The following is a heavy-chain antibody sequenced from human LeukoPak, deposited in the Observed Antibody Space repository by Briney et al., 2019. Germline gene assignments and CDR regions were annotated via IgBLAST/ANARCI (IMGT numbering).Heavy chain of an antibody. CDR2: IIGSSGST. V-gene: IGHV3-23*01. Sequence: GGSLRLSCAASGFTFSNYAMNWVRQAPGKGLEWASTIIGSSGSTFYADSVKGRFTISKDTSKNTLYLHMSSLRADDTAVYYCAKGGYDYVEVAYFDYWGQGTLVTVSS. CDR1: GFTFSNYA. J-gene: IGHJ4*02. CDR3: AKGGYDYVEVAYFDY. D-gene: IGHD5-12*01.